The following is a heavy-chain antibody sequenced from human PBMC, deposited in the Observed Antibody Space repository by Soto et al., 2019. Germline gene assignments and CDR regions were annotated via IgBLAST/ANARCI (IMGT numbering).Heavy chain of an antibody. CDR2: SHPGDSDT. CDR1: GYSFSSYW. J-gene: IGHJ6*02. D-gene: IGHD3-3*01. V-gene: IGHV5-51*01. Sequence: GESLKISCKGSGYSFSSYWIAWVREMPGKGLEWMGVSHPGDSDTRYSQSFQGQVTISVDKTISTAYLQWSSLKASDTAMYYCARRRDFCTSSRCNSYYYYGMDVWGQGTTVTVSS. CDR3: ARRRDFCTSSRCNSYYYYGMDV.